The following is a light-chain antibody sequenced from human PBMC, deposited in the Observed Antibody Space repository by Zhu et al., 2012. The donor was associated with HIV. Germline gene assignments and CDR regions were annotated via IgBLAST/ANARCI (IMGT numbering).Light chain of an antibody. CDR2: AAS. V-gene: IGKV3-15*01. J-gene: IGKJ5*01. Sequence: EIVLTQSPATLSLSPGESATLSCRASQSVSSNLAWYQQIPGQAPRLLIHAASTRATDIPARFSGSGSGTDFTLTISSLRSEDFAVYYCQQYNDWPLGFGQGTRLEIK. CDR3: QQYNDWPLG. CDR1: QSVSSN.